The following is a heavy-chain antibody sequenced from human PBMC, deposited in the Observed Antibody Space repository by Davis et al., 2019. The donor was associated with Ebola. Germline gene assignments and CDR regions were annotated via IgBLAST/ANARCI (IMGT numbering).Heavy chain of an antibody. CDR3: ARGRYRGWFDP. D-gene: IGHD1-1*01. Sequence: SETLSLTCAVYGGSFSGYYWSWIRQSPGKGLAWIGEINHSGSINYNPSLKSRVTISVDTSKNQFSLKLSSVTAADTAVYYCARGRYRGWFDPWGQGTLVTVSS. V-gene: IGHV4-34*01. J-gene: IGHJ5*02. CDR1: GGSFSGYY. CDR2: INHSGSI.